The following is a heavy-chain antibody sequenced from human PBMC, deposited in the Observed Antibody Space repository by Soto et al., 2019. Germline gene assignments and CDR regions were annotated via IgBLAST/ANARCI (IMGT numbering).Heavy chain of an antibody. Sequence: QVQLVQSGAEVKKPGSSVKVSCKASGGTFSSYAISWVRQASGQGLEWMGGIIPIFGTANYAQKFQGRVTITADESTSTAYMELSSLRSEDTAVYYCARGGAVVVVPAATRYYGMDVWGQGTTVTVSS. CDR3: ARGGAVVVVPAATRYYGMDV. J-gene: IGHJ6*02. D-gene: IGHD2-2*01. V-gene: IGHV1-69*01. CDR1: GGTFSSYA. CDR2: IIPIFGTA.